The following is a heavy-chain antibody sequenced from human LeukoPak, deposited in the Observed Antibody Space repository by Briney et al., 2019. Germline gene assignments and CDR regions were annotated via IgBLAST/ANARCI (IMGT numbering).Heavy chain of an antibody. CDR2: ISASGGST. CDR3: AKAGIGVVGYFDY. Sequence: GGSLRLSCAASGFTFTSYAMSWVRQAPGEGLEGGSVISASGGSTHYADSVKGRFTISRDNSKNTLYLQMNSLRDEDTALYYCAKAGIGVVGYFDYWGQGTLVTVSS. J-gene: IGHJ4*02. CDR1: GFTFTSYA. D-gene: IGHD6-19*01. V-gene: IGHV3-23*01.